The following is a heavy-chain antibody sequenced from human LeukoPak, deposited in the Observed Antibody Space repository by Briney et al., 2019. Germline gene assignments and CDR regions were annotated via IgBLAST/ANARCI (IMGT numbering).Heavy chain of an antibody. J-gene: IGHJ3*02. V-gene: IGHV4-59*11. Sequence: PSETLSLTCTVSGGSISSHYWSWIRQPPGKGLEWIGCISYSGSTNYNPSLKSRVTISVDTSKNQFSLKLSSVTAADTAVYYCAGVNATVWYFYDFWSGYPDAFDIWGQGTMVTVSS. D-gene: IGHD3-3*01. CDR3: AGVNATVWYFYDFWSGYPDAFDI. CDR2: ISYSGST. CDR1: GGSISSHY.